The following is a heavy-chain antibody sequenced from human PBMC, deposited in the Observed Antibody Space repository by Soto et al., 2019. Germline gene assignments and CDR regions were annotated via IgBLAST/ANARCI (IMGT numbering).Heavy chain of an antibody. V-gene: IGHV3-48*02. CDR3: ARDIGSSDFVRIFVLDY. D-gene: IGHD2-15*01. Sequence: LRLSCAASGFTFSSYSMNWVRQAPGKGLEWVSYISSSSSTIYYADSVKGRFTISRDNAKNSLYLQMNSLRDEDTAVYYCARDIGSSDFVRIFVLDYWGQGTLVTVSS. CDR1: GFTFSSYS. CDR2: ISSSSSTI. J-gene: IGHJ4*02.